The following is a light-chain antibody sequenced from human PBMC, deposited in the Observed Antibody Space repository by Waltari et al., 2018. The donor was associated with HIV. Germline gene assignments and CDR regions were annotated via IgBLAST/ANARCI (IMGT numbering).Light chain of an antibody. CDR3: MQAPQRT. CDR1: QSLLHSNGYNY. CDR2: LAS. J-gene: IGKJ1*01. V-gene: IGKV2-28*01. Sequence: DIVMTQSPLSLPVTPGEPASISCRSSQSLLHSNGYNYLDWYLQKPGQSPQLLFYLASNRASGVPDRFNGSGSGTDFTLKISRVEAEDVGVYYCMQAPQRTFGQGTKVEIK.